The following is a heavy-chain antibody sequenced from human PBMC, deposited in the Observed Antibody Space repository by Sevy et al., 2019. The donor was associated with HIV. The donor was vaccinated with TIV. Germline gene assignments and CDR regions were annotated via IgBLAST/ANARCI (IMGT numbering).Heavy chain of an antibody. CDR2: ISGPGYGT. D-gene: IGHD3-22*01. Sequence: GGSLRLSCAASGFTFNTHAMNWVRQAPGKGLEWVSVISGPGYGTNYADSVKGRFTISRDNSKNTLFLQMNSLREDDTAVYYWGKARNPARESMLEVNLRSLKGFDVWGQGTMVTVSS. V-gene: IGHV3-23*01. CDR3: GKARNPARESMLEVNLRSLKGFDV. J-gene: IGHJ3*01. CDR1: GFTFNTHA.